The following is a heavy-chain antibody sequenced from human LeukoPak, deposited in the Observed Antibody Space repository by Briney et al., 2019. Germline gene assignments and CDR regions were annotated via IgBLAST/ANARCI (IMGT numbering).Heavy chain of an antibody. CDR2: IWHDASHT. J-gene: IGHJ4*02. Sequence: GGSLRVSCAASGFSFSTYAMHWVRQAPGKGRECLALIWHDASHTFYTDSVKGRFTISRDNSKNTVYLQMNSLGGKGTAVYYCAREIFGSGSYPDYWGQGTLVTVSS. CDR1: GFSFSTYA. D-gene: IGHD3-10*01. V-gene: IGHV3-33*01. CDR3: AREIFGSGSYPDY.